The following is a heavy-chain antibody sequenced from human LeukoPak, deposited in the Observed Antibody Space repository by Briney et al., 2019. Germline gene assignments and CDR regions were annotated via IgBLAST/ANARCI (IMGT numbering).Heavy chain of an antibody. J-gene: IGHJ4*02. V-gene: IGHV1-2*02. CDR2: INPHSGGA. Sequence: ASVKVSCKASGYTFNAYYIHWVRQAPGQGLEWMGWINPHSGGADYAQKFQGRVTMTRDTSITTVHMELRSLRSDDTAVYFCAREDQLAPLQAQRPLDYWGRGSLVTVSS. D-gene: IGHD1-1*01. CDR1: GYTFNAYY. CDR3: AREDQLAPLQAQRPLDY.